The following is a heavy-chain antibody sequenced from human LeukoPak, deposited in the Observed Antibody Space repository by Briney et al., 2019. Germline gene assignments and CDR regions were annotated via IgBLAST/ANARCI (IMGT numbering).Heavy chain of an antibody. V-gene: IGHV3-48*04. CDR3: ARVGIVGAITYYYYMDV. CDR1: GFTFSSYR. CDR2: ISSSSSTI. Sequence: GGSLRLSCAASGFTFSSYRMNWVRQAPGKGLEWVSYISSSSSTIYYADSVKGRFTISRDNAKNSLYLQMNSLRAEDTAVYYCARVGIVGAITYYYYMDVWGKGTTVTVSS. J-gene: IGHJ6*03. D-gene: IGHD1-26*01.